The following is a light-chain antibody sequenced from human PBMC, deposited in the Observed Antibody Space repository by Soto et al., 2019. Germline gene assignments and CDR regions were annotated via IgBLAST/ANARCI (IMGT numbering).Light chain of an antibody. CDR3: QQVNSFPRT. Sequence: DIQMTQSPSFMSASVGDRVIIPCRASQDVGNWLAWYQQKPGKAPKLLMYDASKLQSGVPSRFSGSGSGTDFNLPISSLQPEDFATYYCQQVNSFPRTFGGGTKVEIK. CDR2: DAS. V-gene: IGKV1-12*01. CDR1: QDVGNW. J-gene: IGKJ4*01.